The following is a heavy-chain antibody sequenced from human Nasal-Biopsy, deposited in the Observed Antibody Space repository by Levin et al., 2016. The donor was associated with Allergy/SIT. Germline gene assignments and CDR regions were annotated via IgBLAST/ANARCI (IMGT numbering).Heavy chain of an antibody. Sequence: GESLKISCVASGFTFNDHTIHWIRQVPGKGLEWVCLISWDATKTYCADSVKGRFTISRDNSKNSVFLQMNRLRTEDTALYYYARDMGHSGFSLDYWGQGTLVTVSS. CDR1: GFTFNDHT. J-gene: IGHJ4*02. CDR2: ISWDATKT. D-gene: IGHD3-10*01. CDR3: ARDMGHSGFSLDY. V-gene: IGHV3-43*01.